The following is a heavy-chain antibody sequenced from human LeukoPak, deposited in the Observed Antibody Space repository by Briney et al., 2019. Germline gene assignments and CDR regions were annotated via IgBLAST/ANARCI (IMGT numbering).Heavy chain of an antibody. CDR1: GGSFSGYY. CDR3: ARDLRVGATLYYYYYYYYMDV. V-gene: IGHV4-34*01. CDR2: IYYSGST. J-gene: IGHJ6*03. Sequence: SETLSLTCAVYGGSFSGYYWSWIRQPPGKGLEWIGSIYYSGSTYYNPSLKSRVTISVDTSKNQFSLKLSSVTAADTAVYYCARDLRVGATLYYYYYYYYMDVWGKGTTVTVSS. D-gene: IGHD1-26*01.